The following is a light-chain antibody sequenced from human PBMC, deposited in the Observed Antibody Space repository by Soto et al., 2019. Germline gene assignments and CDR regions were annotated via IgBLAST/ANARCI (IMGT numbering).Light chain of an antibody. CDR1: QSVSRSY. Sequence: EIVLTQSPGTLSLSPGERATLSCRASQSVSRSYLAWYRQKPGQAPRLLIYAASSRAAGIPDRFSGSGSGTDFNLIISRLEPEDFAVYYCHQYDNLPPTFGPGTKVDIK. J-gene: IGKJ3*01. CDR3: HQYDNLPPT. V-gene: IGKV3-20*01. CDR2: AAS.